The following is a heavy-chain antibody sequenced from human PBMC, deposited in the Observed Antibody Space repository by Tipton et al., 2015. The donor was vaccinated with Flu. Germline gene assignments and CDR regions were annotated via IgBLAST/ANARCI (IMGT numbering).Heavy chain of an antibody. V-gene: IGHV3-64D*06. J-gene: IGHJ4*02. CDR1: GFTFSSYT. D-gene: IGHD2-2*01. Sequence: SGFTFSSYTMHWVRQAPGKGLEYVSAISSNGGSTYYADSVKGRFTISRDNSKNTVYLQMSSLKAEDTAVYYCERGDIVVVGPLDYWGQGTLVTVSS. CDR3: ERGDIVVVGPLDY. CDR2: ISSNGGST.